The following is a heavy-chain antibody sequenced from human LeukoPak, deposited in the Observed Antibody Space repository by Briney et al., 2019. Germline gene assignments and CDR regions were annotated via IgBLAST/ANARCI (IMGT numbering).Heavy chain of an antibody. V-gene: IGHV3-23*01. CDR1: GFTFSSYA. CDR2: IGGTGVRT. CDR3: ARGGTYYYGSGSYYSSYYYYMDV. D-gene: IGHD3-10*01. J-gene: IGHJ6*03. Sequence: GGSLRLSCASSGFTFSSYAMSWVRQAPGKGLEWVSTIGGTGVRTYYADSVKGRFTISRDNSKNTLYLQMNSLRAEDTAVYYCARGGTYYYGSGSYYSSYYYYMDVWGKGTTVTISS.